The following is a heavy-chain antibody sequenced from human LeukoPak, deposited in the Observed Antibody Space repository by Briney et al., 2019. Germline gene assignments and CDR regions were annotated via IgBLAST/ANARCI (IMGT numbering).Heavy chain of an antibody. CDR1: GDSINRSPNY. CDR2: IYYSGDT. V-gene: IGHV4-39*01. D-gene: IGHD3-10*01. CDR3: ARQASFGEPDQYNWFDP. J-gene: IGHJ5*02. Sequence: SETLSLTCDVSGDSINRSPNYWSWIRQPPGKGPEWIASIYYSGDTSYNPSLKSRVTISVDTSKNQFSLQLRSVTAADTAVYYCARQASFGEPDQYNWFDPWGQGTLVTVSS.